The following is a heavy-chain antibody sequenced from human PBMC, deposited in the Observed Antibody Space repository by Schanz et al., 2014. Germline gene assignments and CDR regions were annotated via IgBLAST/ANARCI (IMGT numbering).Heavy chain of an antibody. CDR1: GFTFSTYA. J-gene: IGHJ6*02. D-gene: IGHD2-15*01. CDR2: ISGSGGST. V-gene: IGHV3-23*01. CDR3: AKGMRYCCGGTCYDYYYYGLDA. Sequence: EGQLLESGGGLIQPGGSLRLSCAASGFTFSTYAMSWVRQAPGKGLEWVSAISGSGGSTYYADSVKGRFTISRDNSKNTLYLQMKSLSADDTGVLYCAKGMRYCCGGTCYDYYYYGLDAWGQGTTVTVSS.